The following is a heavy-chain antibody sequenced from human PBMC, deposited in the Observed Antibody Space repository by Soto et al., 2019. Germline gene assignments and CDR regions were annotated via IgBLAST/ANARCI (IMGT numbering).Heavy chain of an antibody. Sequence: GGSLRLSCGASGCTFSNHWMHWVRQTPGKGLVWVSRTNSDGSSTSYADSVKGRFTISRDNGKNTLYLQMNSLRAEDTAVYYCAKDRHRSGSPHPFDYWGPGTLVTVSS. CDR1: GCTFSNHW. V-gene: IGHV3-74*01. D-gene: IGHD3-22*01. J-gene: IGHJ4*02. CDR2: TNSDGSST. CDR3: AKDRHRSGSPHPFDY.